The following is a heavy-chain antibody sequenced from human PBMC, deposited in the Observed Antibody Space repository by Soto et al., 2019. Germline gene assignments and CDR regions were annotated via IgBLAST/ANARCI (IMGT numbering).Heavy chain of an antibody. J-gene: IGHJ4*02. CDR1: RYSFTSYW. D-gene: IGHD5-18*01. CDR2: IYPGDSDT. Sequence: PGDSLKIFCKDSRYSFTSYWIGWVRQMPGKGLEWMGIIYPGDSDTRYSPSFQGQVTISTDKSISTAYPQWSSLTASETAMYYCARMRVPRGYSYGYYFDYWGQGALVTVSS. CDR3: ARMRVPRGYSYGYYFDY. V-gene: IGHV5-51*01.